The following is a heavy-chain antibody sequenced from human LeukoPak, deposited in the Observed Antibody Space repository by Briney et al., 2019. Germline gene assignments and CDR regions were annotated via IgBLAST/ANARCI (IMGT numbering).Heavy chain of an antibody. J-gene: IGHJ4*02. D-gene: IGHD4-23*01. CDR1: GFTFSSYG. Sequence: GGSLRLSCAASGFTFSSYGMHWVRQAPGKGLEWVAVISYDGSNKYYADSVKGRFTISRDNSKNTLYLQMNSLRAEDTAVYYCAKARPTVVTTLDCWGQGTLVSVP. CDR3: AKARPTVVTTLDC. V-gene: IGHV3-30*18. CDR2: ISYDGSNK.